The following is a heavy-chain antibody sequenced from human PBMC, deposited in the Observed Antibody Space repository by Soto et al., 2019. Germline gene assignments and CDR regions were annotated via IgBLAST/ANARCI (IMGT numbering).Heavy chain of an antibody. CDR3: ARDGGPRPPWNYYFDY. CDR1: GFTFSSYA. CDR2: ISYDGSNK. J-gene: IGHJ4*02. D-gene: IGHD1-1*01. V-gene: IGHV3-30-3*01. Sequence: PGGSLRLSCAASGFTFSSYAMHWVRQAPGKGLEWVAVISYDGSNKYYADSVKGRFTISRDNSKNTLYLQMNSLRAEDTAVYYCARDGGPRPPWNYYFDYWGQGTLVTVSS.